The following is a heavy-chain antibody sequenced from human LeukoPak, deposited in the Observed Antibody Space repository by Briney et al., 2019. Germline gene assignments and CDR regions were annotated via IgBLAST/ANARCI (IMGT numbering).Heavy chain of an antibody. Sequence: TSETLSLTCTVSGGSISSGSYYWSWIRQPAGKGLECIGRIYTSGSTNYNPSLRSRVTISVDTSKHQFSLKLSSVTAADTAVYYCAREELSITGTPGGTLNWGQGTVVTVSS. CDR2: IYTSGST. V-gene: IGHV4-61*02. D-gene: IGHD1-20*01. J-gene: IGHJ4*02. CDR1: GGSISSGSYY. CDR3: AREELSITGTPGGTLN.